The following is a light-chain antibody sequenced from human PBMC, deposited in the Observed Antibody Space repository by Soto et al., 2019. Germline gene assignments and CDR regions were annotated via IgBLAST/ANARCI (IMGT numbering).Light chain of an antibody. J-gene: IGKJ5*01. CDR1: QSVSSSY. Sequence: EIVMTQSPATLSVSPGERATLSCRASQSVSSSYLAWYRQKPGQAPRLLIYDASNRATGIPARFSGSGSGTDFTLTISSLEPEDFAVYYCQQRSNWPPITFGQGTRLEIK. CDR3: QQRSNWPPIT. CDR2: DAS. V-gene: IGKV3D-20*02.